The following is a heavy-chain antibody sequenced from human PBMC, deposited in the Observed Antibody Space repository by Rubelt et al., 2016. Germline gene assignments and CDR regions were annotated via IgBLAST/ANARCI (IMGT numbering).Heavy chain of an antibody. Sequence: QVQLQQWGAGLLKPSETLSHTCAVYGGSFTDYYWTWIRQPPGKGLEWIGSIYYSGSTYYHPSLKSRTTISVDQSKNQLSLKLSSVTAADTAVYDCARSCIGGACYVPGAFDIWGRGTMVTVSS. V-gene: IGHV4-34*01. CDR2: IYYSGST. CDR1: GGSFTDYY. J-gene: IGHJ3*02. CDR3: ARSCIGGACYVPGAFDI. D-gene: IGHD2-15*01.